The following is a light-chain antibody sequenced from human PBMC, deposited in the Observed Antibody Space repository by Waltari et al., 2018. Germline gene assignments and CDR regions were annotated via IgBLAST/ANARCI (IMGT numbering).Light chain of an antibody. CDR2: DDS. Sequence: SYVLTQPPSVSVAPGQTARIPCAESNFGVDGGKRYQKKSGQAPILVVSDDSVRPSGIPERFSGSNSGSTATLSIRRVEVGDEADYYCQVWDGDSDVWVFGGGTKLTVL. CDR1: NFGVDG. CDR3: QVWDGDSDVWV. V-gene: IGLV3-21*02. J-gene: IGLJ3*02.